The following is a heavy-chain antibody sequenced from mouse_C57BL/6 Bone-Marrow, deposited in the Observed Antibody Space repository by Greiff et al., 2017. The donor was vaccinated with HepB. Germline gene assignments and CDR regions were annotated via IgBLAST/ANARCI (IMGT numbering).Heavy chain of an antibody. CDR1: GFTFSDFY. CDR2: SRNKANDYTT. Sequence: EVRLMESGGGLVQSGRSLRLSCATSGFTFSDFYMEWVRQAPGKGLEWIAASRNKANDYTTEYSASVKGRFIVSRDTSQSILYLQMNALRAEDTAIYYCARDDWAATFDYWGQGTTLTVSS. V-gene: IGHV7-1*01. CDR3: ARDDWAATFDY. J-gene: IGHJ2*01.